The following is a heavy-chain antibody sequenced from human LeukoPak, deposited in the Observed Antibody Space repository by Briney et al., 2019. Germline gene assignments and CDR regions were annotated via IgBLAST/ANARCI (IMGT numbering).Heavy chain of an antibody. D-gene: IGHD3-9*01. J-gene: IGHJ4*02. CDR2: ISGSGGST. V-gene: IGHV3-23*01. CDR3: AKFGGSTVLRYFDWSFDY. CDR1: GFTFSSYA. Sequence: GGSLRLSCAASGFTFSSYAMSWVRQAPGKGLEWVSAISGSGGSTYYADSVKGRFTISRDNSKNTLYLQMNSLRAEDTAVYYCAKFGGSTVLRYFDWSFDYWGQGTLVTVSS.